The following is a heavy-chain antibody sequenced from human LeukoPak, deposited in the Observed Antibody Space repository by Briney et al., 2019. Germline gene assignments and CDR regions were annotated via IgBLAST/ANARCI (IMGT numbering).Heavy chain of an antibody. Sequence: SETLSLTCTVSGGSISSYYWSWIRQPAGKELEWIGRIYTSGSTNYNPSLKSRVTMSVDTSKNQFSLKLSSVTAADTAVYYCARGSPGTYYYDSSGPFDYWGQGTLVTVSS. J-gene: IGHJ4*02. CDR3: ARGSPGTYYYDSSGPFDY. CDR1: GGSISSYY. V-gene: IGHV4-4*07. D-gene: IGHD3-22*01. CDR2: IYTSGST.